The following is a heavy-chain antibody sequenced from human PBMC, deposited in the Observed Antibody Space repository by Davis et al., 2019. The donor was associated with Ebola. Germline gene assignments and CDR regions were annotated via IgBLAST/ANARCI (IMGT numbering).Heavy chain of an antibody. CDR3: ARASQYSGRWHSDY. Sequence: PSETLSLTCAVYGGSLSGYCWSWIRQPPGKGLEWIGEINHSGRTNYKSSLKSRVTISVATSKKQLSLKLSSVTAADTAVYYCARASQYSGRWHSDYWGQGTLVTVSS. D-gene: IGHD6-13*01. CDR2: INHSGRT. CDR1: GGSLSGYC. V-gene: IGHV4-34*01. J-gene: IGHJ4*02.